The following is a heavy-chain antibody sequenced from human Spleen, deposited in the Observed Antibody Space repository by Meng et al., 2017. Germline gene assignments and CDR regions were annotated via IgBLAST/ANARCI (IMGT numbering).Heavy chain of an antibody. CDR2: IKSNTDGGTA. CDR3: ARTTVTTLGP. J-gene: IGHJ5*02. D-gene: IGHD4-17*01. Sequence: GESLKISCAASGFYFNNAWMSWVRQAPGKGLEWVGRIKSNTDGGTAEYAAPVTGRFTISRDDSKSTLYLQMNSLRAEDTAVYYCARTTVTTLGPRGQGTLVTVSS. V-gene: IGHV3-15*01. CDR1: GFYFNNAW.